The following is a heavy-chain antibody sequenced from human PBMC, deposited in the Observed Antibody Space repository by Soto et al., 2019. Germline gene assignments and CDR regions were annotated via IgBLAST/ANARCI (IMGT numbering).Heavy chain of an antibody. V-gene: IGHV3-15*07. CDR1: GFTFSNAW. CDR2: IKSKTDGGTT. D-gene: IGHD3-22*01. Sequence: GGSLRLSCAASGFTFSNAWMNWVRQAPGKGLEWVGRIKSKTDGGTTDYAAPVKGRFTISRDDSKNTLYLQMNSLKTEDTAVYYCTTSWTAVYYYDSSGYYYYWGQGTLVTVSS. J-gene: IGHJ4*02. CDR3: TTSWTAVYYYDSSGYYYY.